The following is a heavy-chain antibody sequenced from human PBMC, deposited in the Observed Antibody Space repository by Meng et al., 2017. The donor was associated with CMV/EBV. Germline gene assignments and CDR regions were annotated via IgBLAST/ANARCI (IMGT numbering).Heavy chain of an antibody. CDR3: ATTYYYGSGSYYTLDY. CDR2: IYSGGST. D-gene: IGHD3-10*01. CDR1: GFTVSSNY. Sequence: LSLTCAASGFTVSSNYMSWVRQAPGKGLEWVSVIYSGGSTYYADSVKGRFTISRDNSKNTLYLQMNSLRAEDTAVYYCATTYYYGSGSYYTLDYWGQGTLVTVSS. J-gene: IGHJ4*02. V-gene: IGHV3-53*01.